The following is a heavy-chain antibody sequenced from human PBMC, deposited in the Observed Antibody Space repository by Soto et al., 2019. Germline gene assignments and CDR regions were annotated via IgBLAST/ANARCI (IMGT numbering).Heavy chain of an antibody. CDR2: IHSSGGT. Sequence: SLLLSVTCTACDACINSRNYFWDRICQATGKGLVFVGSIHSSGGTYYNPSLKSRVTVSVDLSNSHFSLSLKSLTATDTAVYYCGRLAEAATGHTHCDFWGQGTLVTASS. J-gene: IGHJ4*02. CDR3: GRLAEAATGHTHCDF. CDR1: DACINSRNYF. D-gene: IGHD2-15*01. V-gene: IGHV4-39*02.